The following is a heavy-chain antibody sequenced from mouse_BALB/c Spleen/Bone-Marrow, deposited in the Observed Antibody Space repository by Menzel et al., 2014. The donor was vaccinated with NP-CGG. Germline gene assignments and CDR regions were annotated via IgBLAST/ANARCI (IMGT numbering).Heavy chain of an antibody. Sequence: DAMLVESGGGLVKPGGSLKLSCAASGFTFSSYTMSWVRQTPEKRLEWVATISSGGSYTYYPDSVKGRFTISRDNAKNTLYLQMSSLKSEDTAMYYCTRDGKGNYDYAMDYWGQGTSVTVSS. CDR3: TRDGKGNYDYAMDY. CDR2: ISSGGSYT. J-gene: IGHJ4*01. V-gene: IGHV5-6-4*01. D-gene: IGHD2-1*01. CDR1: GFTFSSYT.